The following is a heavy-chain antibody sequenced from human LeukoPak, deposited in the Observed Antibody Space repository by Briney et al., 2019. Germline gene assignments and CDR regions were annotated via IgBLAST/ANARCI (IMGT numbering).Heavy chain of an antibody. CDR3: ASPXGRXVXGVIGGGFDY. D-gene: IGHD3-10*01. J-gene: IGHJ4*02. CDR2: MNPNSGNT. Sequence: ASVKVSCKASGYTFTSYDINWVRQATGQGLEWMGWMNPNSGNTGYAQKFQGRVTMTRNTSISTAYMELSSLRSEDTAVYYCASPXGRXVXGVIGGGFDYWGQGTLVTVSS. V-gene: IGHV1-8*01. CDR1: GYTFTSYD.